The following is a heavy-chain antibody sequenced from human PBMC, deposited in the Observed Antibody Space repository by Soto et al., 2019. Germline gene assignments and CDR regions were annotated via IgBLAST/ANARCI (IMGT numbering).Heavy chain of an antibody. V-gene: IGHV3-30*03. CDR2: ISYDGSNK. Sequence: GGSLRLSCAASGFTFSSYGMHWVRQAPGKGLEWVAVISYDGSNKYYADSVKGRFTISRDNSKNTLYLQMNSLRAEDTAVYYCAGLYCSSSTCDSWFDPWGQGTLVTVSS. J-gene: IGHJ5*02. CDR3: AGLYCSSSTCDSWFDP. D-gene: IGHD2-2*01. CDR1: GFTFSSYG.